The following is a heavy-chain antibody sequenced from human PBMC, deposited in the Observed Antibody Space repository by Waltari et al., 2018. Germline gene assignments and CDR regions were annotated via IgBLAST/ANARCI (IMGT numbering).Heavy chain of an antibody. CDR3: ARERHRLMEEGYLMALDP. D-gene: IGHD3-3*01. J-gene: IGHJ5*02. CDR1: GYTFSDYG. Sequence: QVQLVQSGAEVKKPGASVKVSCKASGYTFSDYGISWVRQAPGQGLGWMGWISGNNGHTNHEQKCQGRLSMTEDTSATTVYMELTYLTSDDTAVYYWARERHRLMEEGYLMALDPWGQGTLVTVSS. V-gene: IGHV1-18*01. CDR2: ISGNNGHT.